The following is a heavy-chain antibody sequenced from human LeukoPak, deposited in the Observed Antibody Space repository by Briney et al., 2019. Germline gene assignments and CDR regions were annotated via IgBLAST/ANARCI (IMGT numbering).Heavy chain of an antibody. D-gene: IGHD4-11*01. CDR1: GGSISSGDYY. CDR2: IYYSGST. Sequence: PSQTLSLTCTVSGGSISSGDYYWGWIRQSPGKGLEWIGYIYYSGSTNYNPSLKSRVTISVDTSKNQFSLKLSSVTAADTAVYYCARGRGSDDYSNYAGVHFDYWGQGTLITVSS. V-gene: IGHV4-30-4*01. J-gene: IGHJ4*02. CDR3: ARGRGSDDYSNYAGVHFDY.